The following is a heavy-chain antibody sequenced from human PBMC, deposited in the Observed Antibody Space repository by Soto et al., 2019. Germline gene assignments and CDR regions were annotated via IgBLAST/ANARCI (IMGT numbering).Heavy chain of an antibody. CDR3: VGAAAGSSPFDY. Sequence: PGGSLRLSCAASGFIFSSYTMNWVRQAPGKGLEWVSSISSSSTYIYYADSLKGRFTISRDNAKNSLYLQMNSLRAEDTAVYYCVGAAAGSSPFDYWGQGTLVTVSS. V-gene: IGHV3-21*01. CDR2: ISSSSTYI. D-gene: IGHD6-13*01. CDR1: GFIFSSYT. J-gene: IGHJ4*02.